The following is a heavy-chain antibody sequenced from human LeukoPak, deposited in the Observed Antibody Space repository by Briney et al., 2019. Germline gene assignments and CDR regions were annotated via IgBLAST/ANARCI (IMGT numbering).Heavy chain of an antibody. CDR1: GGSVSSGTYH. V-gene: IGHV4-61*01. CDR3: ARVGFWGDLGGYCSDGWVDP. CDR2: IYYSGVT. J-gene: IGHJ5*02. Sequence: SETLSLTCTVSGGSVSSGTYHWSWIRQPPGQGLEWIGYIYYSGVTNYNPSLKSRVTILVDTPKNQFSLKLSSVTSADTAVYFCARVGFWGDLGGYCSDGWVDPWGQGALVTVSS. D-gene: IGHD2-21*01.